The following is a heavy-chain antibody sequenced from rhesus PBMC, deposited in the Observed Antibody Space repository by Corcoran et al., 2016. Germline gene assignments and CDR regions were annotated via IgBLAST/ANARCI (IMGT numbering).Heavy chain of an antibody. CDR3: ATDQRYSVGYFDY. CDR2: VDPEDGEE. CDR1: GYTFTDYY. D-gene: IGHD1-1*01. J-gene: IGHJ4*01. Sequence: EVQLVQSGAEVKKPGASVKISCKASGYTFTDYYLHWVRQAPGKGLEGMGRVDPEDGEEIHAQKFQDRVTIPADTSTDTAYMELSSLRSEDTAVYYCATDQRYSVGYFDYWGQGVLVTVSS. V-gene: IGHV1-111*02.